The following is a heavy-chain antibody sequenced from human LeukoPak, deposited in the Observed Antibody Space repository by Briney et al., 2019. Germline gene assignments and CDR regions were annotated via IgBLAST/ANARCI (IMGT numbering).Heavy chain of an antibody. CDR1: GFTFTYAW. J-gene: IGHJ4*02. CDR2: IKTKTDGGTT. D-gene: IGHD3-10*02. V-gene: IGHV3-15*01. Sequence: RGSLRLSCAASGFTFTYAWMSWVRQAPGKGLEWVGRIKTKTDGGTTDYAAPVKGRFTISRDDLKNTVYLQMNSLKTEDTAVYYCSTVFGDEWGQGTLVTAPS. CDR3: STVFGDE.